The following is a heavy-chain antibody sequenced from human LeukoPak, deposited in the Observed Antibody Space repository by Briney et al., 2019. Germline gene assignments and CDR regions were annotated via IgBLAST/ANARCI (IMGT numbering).Heavy chain of an antibody. CDR3: ARDRGGTGDFDY. V-gene: IGHV1-3*01. J-gene: IGHJ4*02. Sequence: GASVKVSCKASGYTFTKYVLHWVRRAPGQRPEWMGWINVGNGDTRYSQKLQGRVTIARDTTASTAYMELSSLRSEDTAVYYCARDRGGTGDFDYWGQGTQVTVS. CDR1: GYTFTKYV. CDR2: INVGNGDT. D-gene: IGHD1-1*01.